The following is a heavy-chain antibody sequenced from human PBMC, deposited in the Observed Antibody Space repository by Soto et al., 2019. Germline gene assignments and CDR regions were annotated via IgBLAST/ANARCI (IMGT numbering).Heavy chain of an antibody. D-gene: IGHD3-10*01. CDR1: GFTFSTYA. Sequence: GGSLRLSCAASGFTFSTYAMTWVRQAPGKGLEWVSAISASGGSTYYADSVKGRFTISRDNSNNTLYLHIYSLRAEDTAVYYCAKSPRYGSRRNYFDEWGQGTLVTVSS. CDR3: AKSPRYGSRRNYFDE. CDR2: ISASGGST. V-gene: IGHV3-23*01. J-gene: IGHJ4*02.